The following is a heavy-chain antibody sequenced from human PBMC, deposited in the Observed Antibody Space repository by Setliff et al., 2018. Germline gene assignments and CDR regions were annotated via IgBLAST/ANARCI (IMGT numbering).Heavy chain of an antibody. D-gene: IGHD5-18*01. CDR3: ISLWLGYYGLDV. CDR2: IRSEPYGGTT. V-gene: IGHV3-49*03. CDR1: GFTFGDDA. J-gene: IGHJ6*02. Sequence: GGSLRLSCTPSGFTFGDDAMSWFRQAPGKGLEWVSFIRSEPYGGTTDYAAPVKGRFTISRDDSKNTLYLQMNSLKTEDTAVYYCISLWLGYYGLDVWGQGTTVTVSS.